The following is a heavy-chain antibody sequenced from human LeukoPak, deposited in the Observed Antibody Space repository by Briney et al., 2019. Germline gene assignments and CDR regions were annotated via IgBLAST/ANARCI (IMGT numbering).Heavy chain of an antibody. CDR3: ARHKVSAGATPFDY. Sequence: SETLSPTCTVSGGSISSSSYYWGWIRQPPGKGLEWIGSIYYSGSTYYNPSLKSRVTISVDTSKNQFSLKLSSVTASDTAVYYCARHKVSAGATPFDYWGQGTLVTVSS. CDR2: IYYSGST. V-gene: IGHV4-39*01. D-gene: IGHD1-26*01. CDR1: GGSISSSSYY. J-gene: IGHJ4*02.